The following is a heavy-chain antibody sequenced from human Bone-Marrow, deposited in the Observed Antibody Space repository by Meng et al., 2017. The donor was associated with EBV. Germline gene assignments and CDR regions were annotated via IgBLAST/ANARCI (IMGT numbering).Heavy chain of an antibody. CDR1: GDPFTSYY. CDR2: IKPSGGST. D-gene: IGHD5-24*01. J-gene: IGHJ1*01. Sequence: GKRVTYGGEGKKERAAVKVSCKASGDPFTSYYMRWVGQAPGQGLAWMGIIKPSGGSTSYAQKFQGRVTMTRDTSTSTVYMALSSLRSEDTAVYYCASGVEMATIGAEYFQHWGQGTLVTVSS. V-gene: IGHV1-46*01. CDR3: ASGVEMATIGAEYFQH.